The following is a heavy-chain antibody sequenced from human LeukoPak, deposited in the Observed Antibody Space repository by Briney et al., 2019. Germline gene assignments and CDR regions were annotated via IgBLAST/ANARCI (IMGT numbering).Heavy chain of an antibody. J-gene: IGHJ4*02. CDR1: GGSFSGYY. CDR2: INHSGST. D-gene: IGHD3-22*01. Sequence: SETLSLTCAVYGGSFSGYYWSWIRQPPGKGLEWIGEINHSGSTYYNPSLKSRVTISVDTSKHQFSLKLSSVTAADTAVYYCARGLYDSSALGMDYWGQGTLVTVSS. V-gene: IGHV4-34*01. CDR3: ARGLYDSSALGMDY.